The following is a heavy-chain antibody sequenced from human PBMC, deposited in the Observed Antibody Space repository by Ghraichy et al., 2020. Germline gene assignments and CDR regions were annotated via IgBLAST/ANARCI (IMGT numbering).Heavy chain of an antibody. CDR1: GGSISSGDYY. Sequence: SETLSLTCTVSGGSISSGDYYWSWIRQPPGKGLEWIGYIYYSGSTYYNPSLKSRVTISVDTSKNQFSLKLSSVTAADTAVYYCARVPKRGYRLNWFDPWGQGTPVTVSS. CDR2: IYYSGST. CDR3: ARVPKRGYRLNWFDP. V-gene: IGHV4-30-4*01. D-gene: IGHD5-18*01. J-gene: IGHJ5*02.